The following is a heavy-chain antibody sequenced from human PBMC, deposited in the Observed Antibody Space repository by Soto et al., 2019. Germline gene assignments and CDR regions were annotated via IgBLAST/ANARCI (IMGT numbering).Heavy chain of an antibody. CDR3: ASVRGYSGSWYRFDY. V-gene: IGHV1-69*01. CDR1: GGTFSSYA. Sequence: QVQLVQSGAEVKKPGSSVKVSCKASGGTFSSYAISCVRQPPGQGLEWMGGIIPISGTANYAQKFQGRVTITADESTGTAYRELSSLRSEYTAVDYCASVRGYSGSWYRFDYWGQGTLVTVSS. J-gene: IGHJ4*02. D-gene: IGHD6-13*01. CDR2: IIPISGTA.